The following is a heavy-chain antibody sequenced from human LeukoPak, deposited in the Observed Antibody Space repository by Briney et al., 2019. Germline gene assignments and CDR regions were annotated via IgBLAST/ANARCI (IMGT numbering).Heavy chain of an antibody. CDR1: GGTFSSYA. CDR3: AREQDYYDSSGYYPRFDY. Sequence: ASVKVSCKASGGTFSSYAISWVRQAPGQGLEWMGRIITIFGTANYAQKFQGRVTITTDESTSTAYMELSSQRSEDTAVYYCAREQDYYDSSGYYPRFDYWGQGTLVTVSS. CDR2: IITIFGTA. J-gene: IGHJ4*02. V-gene: IGHV1-69*05. D-gene: IGHD3-22*01.